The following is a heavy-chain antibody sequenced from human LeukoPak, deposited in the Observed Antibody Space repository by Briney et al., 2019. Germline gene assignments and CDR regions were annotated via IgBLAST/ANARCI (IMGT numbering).Heavy chain of an antibody. Sequence: PGGSLRLSCAASGFTFSRYGMSWVRQAPGKGLEWVSGISGAGGSTNYADSVKGRFTISRDNSKNTLYLQMNSLRAEDTAVYYCAKGWDAPTYYYYYMDVWGKGTTVTVSS. J-gene: IGHJ6*03. CDR3: AKGWDAPTYYYYYMDV. CDR1: GFTFSRYG. CDR2: ISGAGGST. D-gene: IGHD1-26*01. V-gene: IGHV3-23*01.